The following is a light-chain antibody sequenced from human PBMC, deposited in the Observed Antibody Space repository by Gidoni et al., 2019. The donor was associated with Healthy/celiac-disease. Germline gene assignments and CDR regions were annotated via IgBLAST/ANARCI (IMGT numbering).Light chain of an antibody. CDR3: QQYDNTPHT. CDR2: DAS. CDR1: QDISNY. Sequence: DIQMTHSPSSLSASVGDRVTITCQASQDISNYLNWYQQKPGKAPKLLIYDASNLETGVPSRFSGSGSGTDFTFTISSLQPEDIATYYCQQYDNTPHTFGGGTKVEIK. J-gene: IGKJ4*01. V-gene: IGKV1-33*01.